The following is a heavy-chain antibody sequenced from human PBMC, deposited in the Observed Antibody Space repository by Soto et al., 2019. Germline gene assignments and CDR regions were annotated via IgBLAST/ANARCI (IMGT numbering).Heavy chain of an antibody. J-gene: IGHJ4*02. CDR3: ARDVVGYCGGGRCFASFDY. V-gene: IGHV3-30-3*01. CDR1: GFIFSSEA. D-gene: IGHD2-15*01. Sequence: PGGSLRLSCAASGFIFSSEAMHWVRQAPGKGLEWVAGISYDGDNKHYADSVKGRFTISRDNSKNTLYLQMSSLTAGDTAVYYCARDVVGYCGGGRCFASFDYWGQGTLVTVSS. CDR2: ISYDGDNK.